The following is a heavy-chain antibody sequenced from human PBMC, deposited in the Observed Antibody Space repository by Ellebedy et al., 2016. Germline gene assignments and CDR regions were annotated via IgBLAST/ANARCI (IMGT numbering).Heavy chain of an antibody. V-gene: IGHV2-70*01. Sequence: SGPTLVKPTQTLTLTCTFSGFSLSTSGMCVSWIRQPPGKALEWLALIDWDDDKYYSTSLKTRLTISKDTSKNQVVLTMTNMDPVDTATYYCARARYYDILTGLWDDAFDIWGQGTMVTVSS. D-gene: IGHD3-9*01. CDR1: GFSLSTSGMC. J-gene: IGHJ3*02. CDR2: IDWDDDK. CDR3: ARARYYDILTGLWDDAFDI.